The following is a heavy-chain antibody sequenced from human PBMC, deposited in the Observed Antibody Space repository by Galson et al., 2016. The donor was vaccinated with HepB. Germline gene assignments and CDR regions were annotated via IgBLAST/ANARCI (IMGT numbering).Heavy chain of an antibody. V-gene: IGHV5-10-1*01. CDR3: ARVLLGSYYYSTWFDP. CDR1: GYSFTSYW. CDR2: IDPSDSYT. J-gene: IGHJ5*02. D-gene: IGHD3-22*01. Sequence: QSGAEVKKPGESLRISCKGSGYSFTSYWITWVRQMPGKGLEWMGRIDPSDSYTHYSPSFQGHVTFSVDKSISTAYLQWSSLKASDTAIYYCARVLLGSYYYSTWFDPWGQGTLVTVSS.